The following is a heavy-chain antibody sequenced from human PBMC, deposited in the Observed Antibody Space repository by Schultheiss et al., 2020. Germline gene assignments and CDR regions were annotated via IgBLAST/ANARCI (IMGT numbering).Heavy chain of an antibody. CDR1: GYTFTSYY. Sequence: ASVKVSCKASGYTFTSYYMHWVRQAPGQGLEWMGIINPSGGSTSYAQKFQGRVTMTRDTSTSTVYMELSSLRSEDTAVYYCARWSEYGSGEENWFDPWGQGTLVTVSS. CDR3: ARWSEYGSGEENWFDP. V-gene: IGHV1-46*01. J-gene: IGHJ5*02. CDR2: INPSGGST. D-gene: IGHD3-10*01.